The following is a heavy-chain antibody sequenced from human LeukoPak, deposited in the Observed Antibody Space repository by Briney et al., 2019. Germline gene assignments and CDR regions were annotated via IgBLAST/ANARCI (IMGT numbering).Heavy chain of an antibody. CDR3: VKDSPPRYSGSPPAY. V-gene: IGHV3-7*03. D-gene: IGHD1-26*01. CDR2: INKDGGEK. Sequence: GGSLRLSCAASGFTFSSYWMSWVRQAPGKGLEWVANINKDGGEKCYVDSVKGRFTISRGNAKNSLYLQMNSLRADDTVVYYCVKDSPPRYSGSPPAYWGQGTLVTVSS. CDR1: GFTFSSYW. J-gene: IGHJ4*02.